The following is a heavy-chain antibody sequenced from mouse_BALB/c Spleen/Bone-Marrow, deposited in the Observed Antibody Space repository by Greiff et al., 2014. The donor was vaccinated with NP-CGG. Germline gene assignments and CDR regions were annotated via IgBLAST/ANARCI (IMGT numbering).Heavy chain of an antibody. CDR1: GFSLTSYG. CDR2: IWSDGST. Sequence: VQVVESGPDLVAPSQSLSLTCTVSGFSLTSYGLHWVRQPPGKGLEWLGVIWSDGSTTYNSALKSRLSISKDNSKRQVLLKMNSLQTDDTAVYYCARSGTDYAMDYWGQGTSVTVSS. V-gene: IGHV2-6-2*01. CDR3: ARSGTDYAMDY. D-gene: IGHD4-1*01. J-gene: IGHJ4*01.